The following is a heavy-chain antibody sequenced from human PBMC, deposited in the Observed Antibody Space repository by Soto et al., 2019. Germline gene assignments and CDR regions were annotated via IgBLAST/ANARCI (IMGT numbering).Heavy chain of an antibody. J-gene: IGHJ6*02. D-gene: IGHD3-10*01. Sequence: PGGSLRLSCAASGFTFSSYGMHWVRQAPGKGLEWLAIIRYDGNNIYYADSVKGRFTISRDNSKNTLFLQMDSLRADDTAVYYCARDRTYYGSGSKGMDFWGQGTTVTVAS. CDR1: GFTFSSYG. CDR3: ARDRTYYGSGSKGMDF. CDR2: IRYDGNNI. V-gene: IGHV3-30*02.